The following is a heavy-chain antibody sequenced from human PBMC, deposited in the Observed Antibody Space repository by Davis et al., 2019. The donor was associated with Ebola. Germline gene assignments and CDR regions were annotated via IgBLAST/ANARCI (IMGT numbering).Heavy chain of an antibody. Sequence: GGSLRLSCAASGFTFSSYGMHWVRQAPGKGLEWVAVISFDGSNKYRADSFVGRFTISRDNSKNLVYLQMSSLRPEDTAVYYCARGTSSVIVVQPDYWGQGTMVTVSS. CDR2: ISFDGSNK. CDR3: ARGTSSVIVVQPDY. J-gene: IGHJ4*02. CDR1: GFTFSSYG. V-gene: IGHV3-30*19. D-gene: IGHD1-26*01.